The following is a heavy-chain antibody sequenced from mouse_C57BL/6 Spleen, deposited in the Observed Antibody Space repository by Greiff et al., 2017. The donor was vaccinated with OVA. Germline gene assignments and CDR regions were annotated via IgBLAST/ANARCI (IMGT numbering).Heavy chain of an antibody. J-gene: IGHJ4*01. CDR2: IDPANGNT. D-gene: IGHD2-4*01. V-gene: IGHV14-3*01. Sequence: EVQLQQSVAELVRPGASVKLSCTASGFNIKNTYMHWVKQRPEQGLEWIGRIDPANGNTKYAPKFQGKATKTAETASNTAYLQLSSLTSEDTAIYYCARGITTHYYAMDYWGQGTSVTVSS. CDR3: ARGITTHYYAMDY. CDR1: GFNIKNTY.